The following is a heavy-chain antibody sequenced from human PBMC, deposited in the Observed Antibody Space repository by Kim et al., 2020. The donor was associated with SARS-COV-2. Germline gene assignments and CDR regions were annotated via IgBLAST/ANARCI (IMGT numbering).Heavy chain of an antibody. CDR1: GGSISSSSYY. CDR2: IYYSGST. J-gene: IGHJ4*02. CDR3: ARTAVAGTPYFDY. D-gene: IGHD6-19*01. V-gene: IGHV4-39*07. Sequence: SETLSLTCTVSGGSISSSSYYWGWIRQPPGKGLEWIGSIYYSGSTYYNPSLKSRVTISVDTSKNQFSLKLSSVTAADTAVYYCARTAVAGTPYFDYWGQGNLVTVSS.